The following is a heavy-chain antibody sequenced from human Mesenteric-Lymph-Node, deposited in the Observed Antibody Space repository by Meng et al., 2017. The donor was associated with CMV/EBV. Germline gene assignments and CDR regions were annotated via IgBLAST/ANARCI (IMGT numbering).Heavy chain of an antibody. D-gene: IGHD3-16*01. CDR3: AKGIAFLTWADY. CDR1: GFTFSSYG. J-gene: IGHJ4*02. Sequence: GESLKISCAASGFTFSSYGMHWVRQAPGKGLEWVAFIRYDGSDKYYADSVKGRFTISRDNSKNTLYLQMNSLRPEDTAVYYCAKGIAFLTWADYWGLGTLVTVSS. CDR2: IRYDGSDK. V-gene: IGHV3-30*02.